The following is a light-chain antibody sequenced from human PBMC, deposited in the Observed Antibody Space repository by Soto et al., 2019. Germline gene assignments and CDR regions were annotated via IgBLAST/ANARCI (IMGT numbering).Light chain of an antibody. CDR1: QSISNW. CDR3: QQYNTYPLT. J-gene: IGKJ4*01. CDR2: KAS. V-gene: IGKV1-5*03. Sequence: DIQMTQSPSTLSASVGDRVTITCRASQSISNWLAWYQQKPGKAPNLLIYKASSLESGVPSRFSGSGSGTEFTLTISSLQTDDFATYYCQQYNTYPLTSGGGTKVEIK.